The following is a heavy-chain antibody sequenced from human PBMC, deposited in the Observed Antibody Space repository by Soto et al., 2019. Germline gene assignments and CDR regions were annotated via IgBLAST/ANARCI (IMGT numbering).Heavy chain of an antibody. CDR3: AHTYSSSWYTTTDY. V-gene: IGHV2-5*02. CDR1: GFSLSTSGVG. D-gene: IGHD6-13*01. CDR2: IYWDDDK. J-gene: IGHJ4*02. Sequence: QITLKESGPTLVKPTQTLTMTCTFSGFSLSTSGVGVGWIRQPPGKAQQRLALIYWDDDKRYRPSLRSRLTSNKDTSENQVGLTRTNIDPMDTVTYFCAHTYSSSWYTTTDYCVQVTLVTVSS.